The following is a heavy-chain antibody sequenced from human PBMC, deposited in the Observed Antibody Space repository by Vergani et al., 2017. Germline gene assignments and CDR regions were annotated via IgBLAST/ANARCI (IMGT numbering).Heavy chain of an antibody. Sequence: QVQLVQSGAEVKKPGSSVKVSCKASGGTFSSYAISWVRQAPGQGLEWMGGIIPILGTANYAQKFQGRVTITADKSTSTAYMELSSLRSEDTAVYYCARDWRIVGVVTDYYYYGMDVWGQGTTVTVSS. D-gene: IGHD3-3*01. CDR3: ARDWRIVGVVTDYYYYGMDV. V-gene: IGHV1-69*06. J-gene: IGHJ6*02. CDR2: IIPILGTA. CDR1: GGTFSSYA.